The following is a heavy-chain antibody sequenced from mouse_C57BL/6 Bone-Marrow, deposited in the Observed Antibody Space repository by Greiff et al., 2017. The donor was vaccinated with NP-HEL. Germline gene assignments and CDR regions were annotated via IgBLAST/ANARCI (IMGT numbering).Heavy chain of an antibody. V-gene: IGHV14-2*01. CDR1: GFNIKDYY. D-gene: IGHD1-1*01. CDR2: IDPEDGET. CDR3: ASYYGSSYVNY. J-gene: IGHJ2*01. Sequence: DVKLQESGAELVKPGASVKLSCTASGFNIKDYYMHWVKQRTEQGLEWIGRIDPEDGETKYAPKFQGKATITADTSSNTAYLQLSSLTSEDTAVYYCASYYGSSYVNYWGQGTTLTVSS.